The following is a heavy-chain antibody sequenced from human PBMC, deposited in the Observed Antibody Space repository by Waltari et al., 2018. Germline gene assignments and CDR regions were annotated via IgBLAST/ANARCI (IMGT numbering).Heavy chain of an antibody. V-gene: IGHV3-7*01. CDR2: INEDGGQK. CDR1: GFNFNTYW. Sequence: VRLVESGGTLVRPGGSLRLTCAASGFNFNTYWMSWVRQAPGKGLEWVANINEDGGQKNYVDSVKGLFTISRDNTENSLYLQMNSLGGDDTAVYYCARGVGSGQGVVHWGQGTLITVSS. J-gene: IGHJ4*02. D-gene: IGHD1-26*01. CDR3: ARGVGSGQGVVH.